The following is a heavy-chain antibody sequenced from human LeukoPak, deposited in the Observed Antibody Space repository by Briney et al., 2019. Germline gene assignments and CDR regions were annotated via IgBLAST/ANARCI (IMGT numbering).Heavy chain of an antibody. CDR3: AKGRMGNTYYYDSSGYYYFDY. J-gene: IGHJ4*02. CDR1: GFTFSNAW. D-gene: IGHD3-22*01. Sequence: PGGSLRLSCAASGFTFSNAWMSWVRQAPGKGLEWVSAISGSGGSTYYADSVKGRFTISRDNSKNTLYLQMNSLRAEDTAVYYCAKGRMGNTYYYDSSGYYYFDYWGQGTLVTVSS. CDR2: ISGSGGST. V-gene: IGHV3-23*01.